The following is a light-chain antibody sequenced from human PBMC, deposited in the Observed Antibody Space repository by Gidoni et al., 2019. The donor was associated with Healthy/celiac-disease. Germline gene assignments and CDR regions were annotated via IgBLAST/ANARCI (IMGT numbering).Light chain of an antibody. J-gene: IGKJ3*01. CDR3: QQSYSTPFT. CDR2: AAT. CDR1: QSISSY. V-gene: IGKV1-39*01. Sequence: IQMPQSPSSLSASVGARVIITCRASQSISSYLNWYQQKPGEAPKLLICAATSVQSGVPSRYSGSGPMTYFTLTISSLQPEDFATYYYQQSYSTPFTFGPGTKVDIK.